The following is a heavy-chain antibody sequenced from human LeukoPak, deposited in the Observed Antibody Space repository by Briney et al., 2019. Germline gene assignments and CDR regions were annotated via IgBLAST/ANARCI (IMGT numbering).Heavy chain of an antibody. V-gene: IGHV3-30*18. CDR3: AKDLSKSDFWSGYPYGMDV. D-gene: IGHD3-3*01. J-gene: IGHJ6*02. CDR1: GFTFSSYG. Sequence: GGSLRLSCAASGFTFSSYGMHWVRQAPGKGLEWVAVISYDGSNKYYADSVKGRFTISRDNSKNTLYLQMNSLRAEVTAVYYCAKDLSKSDFWSGYPYGMDVWGQGTTVTVSS. CDR2: ISYDGSNK.